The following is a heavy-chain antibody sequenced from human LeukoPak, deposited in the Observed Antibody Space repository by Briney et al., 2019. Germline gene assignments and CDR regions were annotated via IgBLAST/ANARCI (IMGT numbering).Heavy chain of an antibody. V-gene: IGHV4-59*01. J-gene: IGHJ2*01. D-gene: IGHD4-17*01. Sequence: SETLSLTCTVSGGSISGYYWSWIRQSPGKGLEWIGYIYYCGSTNYNPSLKSRVTISVDTSKNQFSLKLSSVTAADTAMYYCARIPRDYGVHRYFDLWGRGTLATLSS. CDR2: IYYCGST. CDR1: GGSISGYY. CDR3: ARIPRDYGVHRYFDL.